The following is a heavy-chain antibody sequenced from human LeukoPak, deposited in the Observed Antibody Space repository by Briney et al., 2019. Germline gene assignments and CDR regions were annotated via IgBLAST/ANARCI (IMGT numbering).Heavy chain of an antibody. Sequence: ASVKVSCKASGYTFTSYDVNWVRQATAQGLEWMGWISAYNGNTNYAQKLQGRVTMTTDTSTSTAYMELRSLRSDDTAVYYCARSFVVTAGFDYWGQGTLVTVSS. J-gene: IGHJ4*02. CDR3: ARSFVVTAGFDY. D-gene: IGHD2-21*02. V-gene: IGHV1-18*01. CDR2: ISAYNGNT. CDR1: GYTFTSYD.